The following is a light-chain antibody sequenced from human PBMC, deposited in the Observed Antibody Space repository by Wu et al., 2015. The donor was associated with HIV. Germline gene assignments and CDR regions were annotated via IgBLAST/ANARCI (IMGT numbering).Light chain of an antibody. J-gene: IGKJ5*01. V-gene: IGKV1-13*02. CDR1: QDISQY. CDR2: GAS. CDR3: QQLNSYPLT. Sequence: AILLTQSPTSLSAHVGDRVAITCRASQDISQYLAWYQQKPGKPPKVLIYGASKLVSGVPSRFSGSGSGTDFTLTITNLQSEDFATYYCQQLNSYPLTFGQGTRVEIK.